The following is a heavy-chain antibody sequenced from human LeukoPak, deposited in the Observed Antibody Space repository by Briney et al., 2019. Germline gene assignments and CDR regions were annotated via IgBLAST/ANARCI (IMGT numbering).Heavy chain of an antibody. J-gene: IGHJ5*02. Sequence: PGGSLRLSCAASGFTFSSYGMHWVRQAPGKGLVWVSRINSDGINTSYADSVKGRFTISRDNAKNTLNLQMNSLRGEDTAVYYCARDLGQYYDTSDNWFDPWGQGTLVTVSS. V-gene: IGHV3-74*01. D-gene: IGHD3-22*01. CDR1: GFTFSSYG. CDR3: ARDLGQYYDTSDNWFDP. CDR2: INSDGINT.